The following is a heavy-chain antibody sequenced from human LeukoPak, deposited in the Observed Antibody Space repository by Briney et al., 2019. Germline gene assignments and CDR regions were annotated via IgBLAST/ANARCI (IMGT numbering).Heavy chain of an antibody. CDR1: GGSFSGYY. CDR3: AREGKYSSSWYRYYYYMDV. V-gene: IGHV4-34*01. Sequence: SETLSLTCAVYGGSFSGYYWSWIRQPPGKGLEWIGEINHSGSTNYNPSLKSRVTISVDTSKNQFSLKLSSVTAADTAVYYCAREGKYSSSWYRYYYYMDVWSKGTTVTVSS. D-gene: IGHD6-13*01. CDR2: INHSGST. J-gene: IGHJ6*03.